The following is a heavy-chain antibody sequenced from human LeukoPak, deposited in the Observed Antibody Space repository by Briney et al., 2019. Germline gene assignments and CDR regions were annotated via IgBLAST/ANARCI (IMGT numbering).Heavy chain of an antibody. CDR2: MNPNSGNT. V-gene: IGHV1-8*01. J-gene: IGHJ4*02. CDR1: GYTFTSYD. CDR3: ARVANSSGWYIGY. D-gene: IGHD6-19*01. Sequence: GASVKVSCKASGYTFTSYDINWVRQATGQGLEWMGWMNPNSGNTGYAQKFQGRVTMTRNTSISTAHMELSSLRSEDTAVYYCARVANSSGWYIGYWGQGTLVTVSS.